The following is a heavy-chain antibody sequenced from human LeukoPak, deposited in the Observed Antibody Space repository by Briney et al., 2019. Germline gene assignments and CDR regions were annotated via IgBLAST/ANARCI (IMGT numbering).Heavy chain of an antibody. CDR2: IYYSGST. D-gene: IGHD6-13*01. CDR1: GGSISSSSYY. V-gene: IGHV4-39*01. Sequence: PSETLSLTCTVSGGSISSSSYYWGWIRQPPGKGLEWIGSIYYSGSTYYNPSLKSRVTISVDTSKNQFSLKLSSVTAADTAVYYCARQISSSWPLYYYYMDVWGKGTTVTISS. CDR3: ARQISSSWPLYYYYMDV. J-gene: IGHJ6*03.